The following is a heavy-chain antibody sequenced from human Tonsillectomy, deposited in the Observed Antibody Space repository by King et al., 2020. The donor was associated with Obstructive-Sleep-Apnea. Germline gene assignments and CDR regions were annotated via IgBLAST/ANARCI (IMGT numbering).Heavy chain of an antibody. V-gene: IGHV4-31*03. D-gene: IGHD3-10*02. CDR2: IYNGETS. CDR1: GGSIGSGGFY. CDR3: ARDHDRERGIFDY. Sequence: VQLVESGPGLVTPSQTLSLTCTVSGGSIGSGGFYLSWIRQLPGRDLEWMGYIYNGETSYYNPSLASRVTISADTSKDQFSLKLTSVSVADTAVYYCARDHDRERGIFDYWGQGTLVTVSS. J-gene: IGHJ4*02.